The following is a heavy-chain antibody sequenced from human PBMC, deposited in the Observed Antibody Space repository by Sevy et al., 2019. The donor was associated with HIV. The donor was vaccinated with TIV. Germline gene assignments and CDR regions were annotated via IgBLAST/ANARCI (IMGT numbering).Heavy chain of an antibody. CDR1: GGSIGSHY. J-gene: IGHJ3*02. V-gene: IGHV4-4*07. CDR3: ARGLGFDI. CDR2: IYKSGSA. D-gene: IGHD3-10*01. Sequence: SETLSLTCTVSGGSIGSHYWSWIRQPAGKGLEWISRIYKSGSANYNPSLKSRVTMSIDTSKDHFSLKLSSVTAADTAVYYCARGLGFDIWGQGTMVTVSS.